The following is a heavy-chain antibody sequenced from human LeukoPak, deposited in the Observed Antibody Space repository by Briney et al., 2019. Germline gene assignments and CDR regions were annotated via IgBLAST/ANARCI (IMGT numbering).Heavy chain of an antibody. CDR3: ARAMMGADFDY. V-gene: IGHV3-21*01. Sequence: GGSLRLSCAASGFTFSSYGMNWVRQAPGKGLEWVSSISSSSYIYYADSVKGRFTISRDNAKNSLYLQMNSLRAEDTAVYYCARAMMGADFDYWGQGTLVTVSS. CDR2: ISSSSYI. D-gene: IGHD1-26*01. J-gene: IGHJ4*02. CDR1: GFTFSSYG.